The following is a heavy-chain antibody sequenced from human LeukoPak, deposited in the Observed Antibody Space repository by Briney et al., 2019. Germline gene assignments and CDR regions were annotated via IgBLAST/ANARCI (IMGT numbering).Heavy chain of an antibody. J-gene: IGHJ4*02. CDR3: ARDGDGHFDY. D-gene: IGHD4-17*01. CDR2: IKKDVGEK. V-gene: IGHV3-7*01. CDR1: GFTFSSHW. Sequence: GGSLRLSCAASGFTFSSHWMTWIRQAPGKGLEWVASIKKDVGEKFYVDSVKGRFTISRDNAKNSLYLHMNSLRVEDTAVYYCARDGDGHFDYWGQGTLVTVSS.